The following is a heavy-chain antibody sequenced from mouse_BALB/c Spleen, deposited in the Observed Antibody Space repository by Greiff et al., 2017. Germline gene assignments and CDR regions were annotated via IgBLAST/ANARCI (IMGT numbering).Heavy chain of an antibody. D-gene: IGHD2-1*01. CDR1: GFNIKDTY. J-gene: IGHJ4*01. CDR3: ARGYGNYGGYAMDY. Sequence: VQLQQSGAELVKPGASVKLSCTASGFNIKDTYMHWVKQRPEQGLEWIGRIDPANGNTKYDPKFQGKATITADTSSNTAYLQLSSLTSEDTAVYYCARGYGNYGGYAMDYWGQGTSVTVSS. CDR2: IDPANGNT. V-gene: IGHV14-3*02.